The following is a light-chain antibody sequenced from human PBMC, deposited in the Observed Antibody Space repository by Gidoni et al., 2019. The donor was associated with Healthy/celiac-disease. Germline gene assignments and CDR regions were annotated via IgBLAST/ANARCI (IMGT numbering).Light chain of an antibody. Sequence: EIVLTHSPGTLSLSPGERATLPCRASQSVSSSYLAWYQQKPGQAPRLLIYGASSRATGIPDRFSGSGSGTDFTLTISRLEPEDFAVYYCQQYGSSPFTFGPGTKVDIK. CDR1: QSVSSSY. V-gene: IGKV3-20*01. CDR2: GAS. CDR3: QQYGSSPFT. J-gene: IGKJ3*01.